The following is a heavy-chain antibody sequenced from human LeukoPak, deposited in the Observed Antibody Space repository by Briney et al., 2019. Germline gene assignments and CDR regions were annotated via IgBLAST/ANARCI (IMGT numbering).Heavy chain of an antibody. CDR2: INPNSGGT. CDR1: GYTFTAYY. D-gene: IGHD2-15*01. Sequence: ASVKVSCKASGYTFTAYYIHWVRQAPGQGLEWMGWINPNSGGTNYVQKFQGRVTMTTDTSTSTAYMELRSLRSDDTAVYYCARERRYCSGGSCYTPSGGMDVWGQGTTVTVSS. V-gene: IGHV1-2*02. J-gene: IGHJ6*02. CDR3: ARERRYCSGGSCYTPSGGMDV.